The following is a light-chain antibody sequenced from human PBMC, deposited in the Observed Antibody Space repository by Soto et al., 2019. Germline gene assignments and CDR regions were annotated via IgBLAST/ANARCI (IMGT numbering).Light chain of an antibody. J-gene: IGKJ5*01. CDR1: QSSSSY. V-gene: IGKV1-39*01. CDR3: QPRYSPLIT. CDR2: AAS. Sequence: DIQMTQSPSSMSASVGDRVTITCRASQSSSSYLNWYQQKPGKAPKLLIYAASSLPSGVPSRFSGSRYGTDFTLTISSLQPEDFATFYCQPRYSPLITFGQGTRVEIK.